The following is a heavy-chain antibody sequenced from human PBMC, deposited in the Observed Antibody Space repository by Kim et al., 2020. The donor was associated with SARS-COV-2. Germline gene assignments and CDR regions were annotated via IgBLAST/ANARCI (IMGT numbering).Heavy chain of an antibody. CDR1: GLTFSSYA. CDR2: ISYDGSNK. J-gene: IGHJ4*02. V-gene: IGHV3-30*04. CDR3: ARVHYDSREYAFGHGGIDY. Sequence: GGSLRLSCAASGLTFSSYAMHWVRQAPGKGLEWVAVISYDGSNKYYADSVKGRFTISRDNSKNTLYLQMNSLRAEDTAVYYCARVHYDSREYAFGHGGIDYWGQGTLVTVSS. D-gene: IGHD3-22*01.